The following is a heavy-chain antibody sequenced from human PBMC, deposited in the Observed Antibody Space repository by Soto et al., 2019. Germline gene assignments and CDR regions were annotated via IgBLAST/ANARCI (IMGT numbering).Heavy chain of an antibody. CDR1: GFTFSSFR. D-gene: IGHD3-16*01. V-gene: IGHV3-30-3*01. Sequence: QVQLVESGGGVVQPGRSLRLSSAASGFTFSSFRMHWVRQAPGKGLEWVAVISYDGSNKYYADSVKGRFTISRDNSKNTLYLQMNSLRAEDTAVYYCARETYHLDYWGQGTLVTVSS. CDR2: ISYDGSNK. J-gene: IGHJ4*02. CDR3: ARETYHLDY.